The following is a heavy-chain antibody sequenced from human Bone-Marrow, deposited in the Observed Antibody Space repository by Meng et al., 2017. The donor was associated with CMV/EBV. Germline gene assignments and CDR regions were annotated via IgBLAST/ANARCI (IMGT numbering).Heavy chain of an antibody. CDR3: ARDTDYGSGRGYYFDY. CDR2: IRSKANSYAT. J-gene: IGHJ4*02. CDR1: GFTFSGSA. Sequence: GESLKISCAASGFTFSGSAMHWVRQASGKGLEWVGRIRSKANSYATAYAASVKGRFTISRDNAKNSLYLQMNSLRAEDTAVYYCARDTDYGSGRGYYFDYWGQGTLVTVSS. V-gene: IGHV3-73*01. D-gene: IGHD3-10*01.